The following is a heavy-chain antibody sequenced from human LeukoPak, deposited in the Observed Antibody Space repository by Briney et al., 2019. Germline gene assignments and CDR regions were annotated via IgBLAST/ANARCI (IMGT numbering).Heavy chain of an antibody. D-gene: IGHD3-22*01. CDR2: INPSGGSN. Sequence: ASVKVSCKASGYTFTSYYMHWVRQAPRQGLEWMGIINPSGGSNSYAQKFQGRVTMTRDTSTSTVYMELSSLRSEDTAVYYCAREGGEDYDSSGYYLVYWGQGTLVTVSS. J-gene: IGHJ4*02. V-gene: IGHV1-46*03. CDR1: GYTFTSYY. CDR3: AREGGEDYDSSGYYLVY.